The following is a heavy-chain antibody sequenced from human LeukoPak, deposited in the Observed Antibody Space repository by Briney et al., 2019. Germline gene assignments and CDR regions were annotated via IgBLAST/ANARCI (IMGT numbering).Heavy chain of an antibody. V-gene: IGHV4-61*02. CDR3: ARATSSYFYYMDV. CDR1: GGSISSGSYY. Sequence: PSETLSLTCTVSGGSISSGSYYWSWFRQPAEKGLGWIGRIYTSGSTYYNPSLKSRVTISADTSKNQFSLNVSSVTAADTAVYYCARATSSYFYYMDVWGKGTTVTISS. D-gene: IGHD5-12*01. J-gene: IGHJ6*03. CDR2: IYTSGST.